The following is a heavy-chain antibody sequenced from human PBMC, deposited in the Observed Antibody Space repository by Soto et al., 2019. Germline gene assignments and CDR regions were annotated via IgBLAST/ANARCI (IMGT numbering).Heavy chain of an antibody. CDR1: GFSFGSYA. J-gene: IGHJ4*02. CDR3: ARDVSGSSWLDY. V-gene: IGHV3-23*01. Sequence: GGSLRLSCAASGFSFGSYAMSWVRQAPGKGLEWVSTTTGRGDDTYYVDAVKGRFTISRDNSKNTHYLQMNTLRAEDTAIYYCARDVSGSSWLDYWGQGTLVTVSS. D-gene: IGHD6-13*01. CDR2: TTGRGDDT.